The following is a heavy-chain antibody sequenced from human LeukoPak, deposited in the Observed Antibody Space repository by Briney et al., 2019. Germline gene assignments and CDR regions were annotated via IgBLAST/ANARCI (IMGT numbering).Heavy chain of an antibody. V-gene: IGHV3-30*03. D-gene: IGHD1-14*01. J-gene: IGHJ4*02. Sequence: GGSLRLSCAASGFTFSSYGMHWVRQAPGRGLEWVAVISYDGSNKYYADSVKGRFTISRDNSKNTLYLQMNSLRAEDTAVYYCVRLTIPDYWGQGTLVTVSS. CDR2: ISYDGSNK. CDR3: VRLTIPDY. CDR1: GFTFSSYG.